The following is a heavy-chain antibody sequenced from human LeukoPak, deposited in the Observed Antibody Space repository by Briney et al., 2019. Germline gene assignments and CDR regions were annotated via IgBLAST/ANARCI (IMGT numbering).Heavy chain of an antibody. CDR1: GGTFSSYA. D-gene: IGHD6-19*01. J-gene: IGHJ6*03. CDR2: IIPIFGTA. Sequence: ASVKVSCKASGGTFSSYAISWVRQAPGQGLEWMGGIIPIFGTANYAQKFQGRVTITADESTSTAYMELSSLRSEDTAVYYCATRAVAGTYYYYYMDVWGKGTTVTVSS. V-gene: IGHV1-69*13. CDR3: ATRAVAGTYYYYYMDV.